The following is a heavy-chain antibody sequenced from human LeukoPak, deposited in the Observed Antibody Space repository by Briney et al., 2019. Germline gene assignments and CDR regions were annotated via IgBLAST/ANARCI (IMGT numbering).Heavy chain of an antibody. V-gene: IGHV3-9*03. D-gene: IGHD3-22*01. Sequence: GGSLRLSCAASGFTFSNYAMNWVRQAPGKGLEWVSGISWNSGSIGYADSVKGRFTISRDNAKNSLYLQMNSLRAEDMALYYCAKGGYYDRRDAFDIWGQGTMVTVSS. CDR2: ISWNSGSI. CDR1: GFTFSNYA. CDR3: AKGGYYDRRDAFDI. J-gene: IGHJ3*02.